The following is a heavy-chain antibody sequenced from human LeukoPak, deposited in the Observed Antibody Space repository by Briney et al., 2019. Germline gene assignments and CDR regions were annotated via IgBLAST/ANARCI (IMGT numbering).Heavy chain of an antibody. CDR2: ISSSSSTI. CDR1: GFTFSDYY. CDR3: ARDAGAAAGGTYYYYMDV. Sequence: GGSLRLSCAASGFTFSDYYMSWIRQAPGKGLEWVSYISSSSSTIYYADSVKGRFTISRDNAKNSLYLQMNSLRAEDTAVYYCARDAGAAAGGTYYYYMDVWGKGTTVTVSS. V-gene: IGHV3-11*01. J-gene: IGHJ6*03. D-gene: IGHD6-13*01.